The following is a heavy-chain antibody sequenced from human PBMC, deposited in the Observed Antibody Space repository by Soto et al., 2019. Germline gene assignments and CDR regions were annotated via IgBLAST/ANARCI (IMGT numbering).Heavy chain of an antibody. CDR3: ADYYDSSGYYY. J-gene: IGHJ4*02. D-gene: IGHD3-22*01. V-gene: IGHV4-34*01. CDR2: INHSGST. Sequence: SETLSLTCAVYGGSFSGYYWSWIRQPPGKGLEWIGEINHSGSTNYNPSLKSRVTISVDTSKNQFSLKLSSVTAADTAVYYCADYYDSSGYYYWGQGTLVTVSS. CDR1: GGSFSGYY.